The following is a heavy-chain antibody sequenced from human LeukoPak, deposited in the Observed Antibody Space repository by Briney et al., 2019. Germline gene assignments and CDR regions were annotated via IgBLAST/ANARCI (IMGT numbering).Heavy chain of an antibody. CDR2: IYYSGST. Sequence: SETLSLTCTVFGGSISSGGYYWSWIRQHPGKGLEWIGYIYYSGSTYYNPSLKSRVTISVDTSKNQFSLKLSSVTAADTAVYYCARDRYYYGMDVWGQGTTVTVSS. CDR3: ARDRYYYGMDV. CDR1: GGSISSGGYY. J-gene: IGHJ6*02. V-gene: IGHV4-31*03.